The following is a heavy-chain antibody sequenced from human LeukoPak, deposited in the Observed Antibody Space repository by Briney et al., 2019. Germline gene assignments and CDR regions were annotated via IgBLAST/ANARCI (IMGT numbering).Heavy chain of an antibody. V-gene: IGHV4-59*08. CDR3: ARTYCGTNACPFDH. CDR1: GFTFSSYA. D-gene: IGHD2-21*01. CDR2: IFHTGTT. Sequence: GSLRLSCAASGFTFSSYAMSWIRQPPGKGLECLGFIFHTGTTNYNPSLKSRVTISVDTSKNQFSLKLSSVTAADTAIYYCARTYCGTNACPFDHWGQGNLVTVSS. J-gene: IGHJ4*02.